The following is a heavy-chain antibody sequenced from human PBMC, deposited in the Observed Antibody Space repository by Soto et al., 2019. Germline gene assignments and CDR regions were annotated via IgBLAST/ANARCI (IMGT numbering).Heavy chain of an antibody. J-gene: IGHJ4*02. D-gene: IGHD2-8*01. CDR3: AGPTNDTNGS. CDR2: INHSGDT. CDR1: GGRFSNYF. V-gene: IGHV4-34*01. Sequence: SETLSLTCAVSGGRFSNYFWAWIRQAPGKGLEWIGEINHSGDTHFDPSLESRVTMSVDTSKNQFSLKLRSVTAADTAVYYCAGPTNDTNGSWGQGTLVTVSS.